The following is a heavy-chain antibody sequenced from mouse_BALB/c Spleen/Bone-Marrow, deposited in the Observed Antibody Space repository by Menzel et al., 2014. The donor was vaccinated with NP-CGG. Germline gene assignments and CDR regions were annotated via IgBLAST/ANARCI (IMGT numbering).Heavy chain of an antibody. Sequence: VQLQQSGPELVRPGASVKISCKASVYSFTGYFMNWVMQSHGQSLEWIGRINPYNGDTFYNQKFKGKATLTVDKSSSTDHMERRSWASEDSAVYYCARGGLLRVMEYWGQGNSVIVSA. J-gene: IGHJ4*01. V-gene: IGHV1-20*02. CDR2: INPYNGDT. CDR3: ARGGLLRVMEY. CDR1: VYSFTGYF. D-gene: IGHD2-3*01.